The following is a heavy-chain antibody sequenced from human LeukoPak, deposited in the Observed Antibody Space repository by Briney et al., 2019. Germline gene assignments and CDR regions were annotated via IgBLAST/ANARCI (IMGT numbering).Heavy chain of an antibody. J-gene: IGHJ6*02. CDR3: ASQFILTGSYDDPYYYYSVMDV. CDR2: IIPIFGTA. V-gene: IGHV1-69*06. Sequence: VKVSCKASGGTFSSYAISWVRQAPGQGLEWMGGIIPIFGTANYAQKFQGRVTITADKSTSTAYMELSSLRSEDTAVYYCASQFILTGSYDDPYYYYSVMDVWGQGTTVTVSS. D-gene: IGHD3-9*01. CDR1: GGTFSSYA.